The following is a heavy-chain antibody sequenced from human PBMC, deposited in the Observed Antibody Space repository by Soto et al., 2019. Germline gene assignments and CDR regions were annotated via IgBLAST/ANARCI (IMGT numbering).Heavy chain of an antibody. CDR2: IYWDDDK. D-gene: IGHD3-3*01. CDR3: AHRVLRTVFGLVTTTAIYFDF. J-gene: IGHJ4*02. Sequence: QITLNESGPTQVKPRQTLTLTCTFSGFSLTTSGVGVGWIRQSPGKAPEWLALIYWDDDKRYSPSLKSRLTIPKDTSKNQVVLTMADLDPADTATYYCAHRVLRTVFGLVTTTAIYFDFWGQGTPVAVPS. V-gene: IGHV2-5*02. CDR1: GFSLTTSGVG.